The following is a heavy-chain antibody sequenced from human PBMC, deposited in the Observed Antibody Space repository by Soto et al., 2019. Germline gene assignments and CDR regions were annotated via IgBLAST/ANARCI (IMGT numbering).Heavy chain of an antibody. CDR2: KYYSGAT. V-gene: IGHV4-30-4*01. CDR1: GGSIKSDYY. CDR3: ARGRPNYFYYGLDV. Sequence: SETLSLTCTVSGGSIKSDYYWAWVRQPPGGGLQWMGYKYYSGATDSDPSLEARVSFSVDTSKNQFFLNLTSVTVADTAVYYCARGRPNYFYYGLDVWGPGIPVTVSS. J-gene: IGHJ6*02.